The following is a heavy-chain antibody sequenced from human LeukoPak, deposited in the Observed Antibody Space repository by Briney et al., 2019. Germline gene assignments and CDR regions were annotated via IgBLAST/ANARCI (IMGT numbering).Heavy chain of an antibody. CDR3: ATTVADAFDI. D-gene: IGHD4-23*01. V-gene: IGHV3-21*01. CDR2: ISSSRSYI. J-gene: IGHJ3*02. CDR1: GFTFSSYN. Sequence: NPGGSLRLSCAASGFTFSSYNMNWVRQAPGKGLEWVSSISSSRSYIYYADSVKGRFTISRDNAKNSLYLHMNNLRAEDTAVYYCATTVADAFDIWGQGTMVTVSS.